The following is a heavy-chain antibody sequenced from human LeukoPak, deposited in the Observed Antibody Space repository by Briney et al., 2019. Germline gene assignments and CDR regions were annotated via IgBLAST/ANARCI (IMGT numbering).Heavy chain of an antibody. CDR3: AKDQAGA. CDR1: GFTFSSFG. V-gene: IGHV3-30*02. Sequence: GGSLRDSCAASGFTFSSFGMHWVRLAPGTTLEWVSFIRYDGDQKFYADSVNGRFTVSRDNSKNTLYLQMNSLTTEDTSVYYCAKDQAGAWGQGTLVIVSS. J-gene: IGHJ5*02. CDR2: IRYDGDQK. D-gene: IGHD6-13*01.